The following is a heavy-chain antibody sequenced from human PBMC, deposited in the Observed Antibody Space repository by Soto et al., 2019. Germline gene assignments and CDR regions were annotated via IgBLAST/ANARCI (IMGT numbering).Heavy chain of an antibody. CDR1: GFICISYD. Sequence: PGGSLRLSCAFSGFICISYDMSWVRQAPGKGLEWVSTILFGGSTHYEDSVKGRFTISRDTSKNTVYLQMNSLTAGDTAVYYCAKATATGGGAFEICGQGTMVTVSS. V-gene: IGHV3-23*01. CDR3: AKATATGGGAFEI. J-gene: IGHJ3*02. D-gene: IGHD2-8*02. CDR2: ILFGGST.